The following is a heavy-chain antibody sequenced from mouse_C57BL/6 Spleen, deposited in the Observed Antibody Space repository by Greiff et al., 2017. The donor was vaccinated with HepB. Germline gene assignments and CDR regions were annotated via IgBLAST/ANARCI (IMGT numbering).Heavy chain of an antibody. CDR3: ARRTYFDY. J-gene: IGHJ2*01. CDR2: INPNNGGT. CDR1: GYTFTDYY. V-gene: IGHV1-26*01. Sequence: EVKVVESGPELVKPGASVKISCKASGYTFTDYYMNWVKQSHGKSLEWIGDINPNNGGTSYNQKFKGKATLTVDKSSSTAYMELRSLTSEDSAVYYGARRTYFDYWGQGTTLTVSS.